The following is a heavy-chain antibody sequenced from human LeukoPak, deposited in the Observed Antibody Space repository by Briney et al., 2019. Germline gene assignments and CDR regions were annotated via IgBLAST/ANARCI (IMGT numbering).Heavy chain of an antibody. Sequence: SETLSLTCTVSGGSLSSSSYYWGWIRQPPGKGLDGIGRIYYSGSTYYNPSLKSRVTISVDTSKNQFSLKLSSVTAADTAVYYCATPREGGYCSGGSCGFDYWGQGTLVTVSS. CDR3: ATPREGGYCSGGSCGFDY. V-gene: IGHV4-39*01. CDR2: IYYSGST. CDR1: GGSLSSSSYY. D-gene: IGHD2-15*01. J-gene: IGHJ4*02.